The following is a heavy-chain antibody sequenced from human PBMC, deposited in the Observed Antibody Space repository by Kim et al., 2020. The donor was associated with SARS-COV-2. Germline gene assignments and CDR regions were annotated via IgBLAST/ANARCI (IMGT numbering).Heavy chain of an antibody. D-gene: IGHD1-7*01. Sequence: KSRVTISVDTSKNQFSLKLSSVTAADTAVYYCARERRYNWNYPDWFDPWGQGTLVTVSS. CDR3: ARERRYNWNYPDWFDP. J-gene: IGHJ5*02. V-gene: IGHV4-59*01.